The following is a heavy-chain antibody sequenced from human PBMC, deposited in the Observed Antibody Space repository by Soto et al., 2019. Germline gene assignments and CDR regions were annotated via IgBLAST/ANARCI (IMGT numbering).Heavy chain of an antibody. CDR2: IYWDDDK. Sequence: QITLKESGPTLVKPTQTLTLTCTFSGFSLSTSGVGVGWIRQPPGKALEWLALIYWDDDKRYSPSLKSRLTITKDTSKNQLVLTMNNMDPVDTAKYYCAHRRRGRYFDYWGQGTLVTVSS. D-gene: IGHD3-16*01. V-gene: IGHV2-5*02. CDR1: GFSLSTSGVG. J-gene: IGHJ4*02. CDR3: AHRRRGRYFDY.